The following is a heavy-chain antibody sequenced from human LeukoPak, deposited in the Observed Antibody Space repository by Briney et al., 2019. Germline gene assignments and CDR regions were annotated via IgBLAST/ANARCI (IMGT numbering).Heavy chain of an antibody. CDR3: ARDKGTDLDY. CDR1: GGSISSYY. J-gene: IGHJ4*02. Sequence: SETLSLTCTVSGGSISSYYWSWIRQPPGKGLEWIGYIYYSGSTNYNPSLKSRVTISVDTSKNQFSLKLSSVTAADTAVYYCARDKGTDLDYWGQGTLVTASS. CDR2: IYYSGST. D-gene: IGHD2-8*02. V-gene: IGHV4-59*01.